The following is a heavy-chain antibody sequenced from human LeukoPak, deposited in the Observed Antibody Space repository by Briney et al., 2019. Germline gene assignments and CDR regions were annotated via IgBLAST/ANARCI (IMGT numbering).Heavy chain of an antibody. V-gene: IGHV1-2*02. Sequence: SVKVSCKASGYTFTGYYMHWVRQAPGQGLEWMGWINPNSGSTNYAQKFQGRVTMTRDTSISTAYMELSRLRSDDTAVYYCARRYCGGDCYYDAFDIWGQGTMVTVSS. CDR1: GYTFTGYY. J-gene: IGHJ3*02. CDR2: INPNSGST. CDR3: ARRYCGGDCYYDAFDI. D-gene: IGHD2-21*02.